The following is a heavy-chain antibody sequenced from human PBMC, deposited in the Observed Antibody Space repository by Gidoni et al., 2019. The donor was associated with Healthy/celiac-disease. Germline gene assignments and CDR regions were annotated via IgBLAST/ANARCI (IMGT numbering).Heavy chain of an antibody. Sequence: QVQLVESGGGVVQPGRSLSISCAASGFPFSSYAMQWVRQAPGKGLDWVAVSSYDGSNKYYADSVKGRFTISRDNSKNPLYLQMNSLRAEDTAVYYCASAIRPGIAAAGFDYWGQGTLVTVSS. CDR2: SSYDGSNK. CDR1: GFPFSSYA. J-gene: IGHJ4*02. V-gene: IGHV3-30-3*01. D-gene: IGHD6-13*01. CDR3: ASAIRPGIAAAGFDY.